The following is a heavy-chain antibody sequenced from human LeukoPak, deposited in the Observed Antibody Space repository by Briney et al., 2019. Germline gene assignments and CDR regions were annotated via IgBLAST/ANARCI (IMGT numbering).Heavy chain of an antibody. D-gene: IGHD6-19*01. V-gene: IGHV4-34*01. CDR1: GGSFSGYY. CDR3: ARLYGSGWYDGRRIYYFDY. J-gene: IGHJ4*02. CDR2: INHSGST. Sequence: SETLSLTCAVYGGSFSGYYWSWIRQPPGKGLEWIGEINHSGSTNYNPSLKSRVTISVDTSKNQFSLKLSSVTAADTAVYYCARLYGSGWYDGRRIYYFDYWGQGTLVTVSS.